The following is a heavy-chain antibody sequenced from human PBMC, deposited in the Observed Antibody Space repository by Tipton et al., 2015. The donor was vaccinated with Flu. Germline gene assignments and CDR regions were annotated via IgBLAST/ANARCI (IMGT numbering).Heavy chain of an antibody. V-gene: IGHV4-39*01. Sequence: LRLSCTVSGGSISSSSYYWGWIRQPPGKGLEWIGSIYYSGITYYNPSLKSRVTISVDTSKNQFSLKLSSVTAADTAVYYCANHVCCYQGNFDYWGQGTLVTVSS. CDR2: IYYSGIT. CDR3: ANHVCCYQGNFDY. D-gene: IGHD2-2*01. J-gene: IGHJ4*02. CDR1: GGSISSSSYY.